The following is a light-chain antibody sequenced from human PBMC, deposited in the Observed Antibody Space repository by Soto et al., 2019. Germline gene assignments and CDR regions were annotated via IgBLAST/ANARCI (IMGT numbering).Light chain of an antibody. V-gene: IGLV2-14*01. CDR1: SSDVGGYNY. Sequence: QSVLTQPASVSGSPGQSITISCTGTSSDVGGYNYVSWYQQHPGKAPKLMIYDVSNRPSGVSNRFSGSKSGNTASLTISGLQAEEEADYYCSSYTSSSPRVFGGGTQLTVL. CDR2: DVS. J-gene: IGLJ2*01. CDR3: SSYTSSSPRV.